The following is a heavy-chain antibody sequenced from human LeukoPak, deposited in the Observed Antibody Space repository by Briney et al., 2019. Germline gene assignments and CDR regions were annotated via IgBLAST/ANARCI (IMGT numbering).Heavy chain of an antibody. CDR1: GFTVSSNY. D-gene: IGHD1-14*01. CDR3: ARDVTGWFDP. Sequence: GESLRLSCAAPGFTVSSNYMSWVRQAPGKGLEWVSVIYSGGSTYYADSVKGRFTISRDNSKNTLYLQMNSLRAEDTAVYYCARDVTGWFDPWGQGTLVTVSS. CDR2: IYSGGST. V-gene: IGHV3-53*01. J-gene: IGHJ5*02.